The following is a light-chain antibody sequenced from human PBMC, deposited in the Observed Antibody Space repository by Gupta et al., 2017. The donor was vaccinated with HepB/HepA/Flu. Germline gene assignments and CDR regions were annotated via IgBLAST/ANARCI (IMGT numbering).Light chain of an antibody. CDR3: SSYAGSNNLV. J-gene: IGLJ2*01. V-gene: IGLV2-8*01. CDR1: RSDVGDYSY. Sequence: QSALTQPPSASGSPGQSVTISCTGTRSDVGDYSYVSWYQQHPGKAPKLMIYEVSKRPSGVPDRFSGSKSGNTASLTVSGLQAEDEADYYCSSYAGSNNLVFGGGTKLTVL. CDR2: EVS.